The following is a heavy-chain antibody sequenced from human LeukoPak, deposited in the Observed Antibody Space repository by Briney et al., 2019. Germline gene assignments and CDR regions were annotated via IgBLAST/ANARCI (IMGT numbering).Heavy chain of an antibody. J-gene: IGHJ1*01. Sequence: TSETLSLTCIVSGGSISTYYWNWIRQPPGKGLERIGYIYHSGSTNYNPSLQSRVTISVDTSKNQFSLNLNSVTAADTAVYYCARGGAARLHFQNWGQGTLVTVSS. CDR3: ARGGAARLHFQN. CDR2: IYHSGST. D-gene: IGHD6-6*01. V-gene: IGHV4-59*01. CDR1: GGSISTYY.